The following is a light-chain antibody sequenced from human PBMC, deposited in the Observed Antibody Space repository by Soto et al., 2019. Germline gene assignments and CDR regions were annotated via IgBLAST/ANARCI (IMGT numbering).Light chain of an antibody. V-gene: IGKV3-20*01. J-gene: IGKJ2*01. CDR3: QQYGDSPYT. CDR2: GAS. CDR1: QSVGSY. Sequence: EIVLTQSPGTLSLSPGERATLSCRASQSVGSYLAWYQQKPGQAPRLLIYGASSRATGIPDRISGSGSGTDFTLTFSRLEPQDFAVYYCQQYGDSPYTFGQGTKLETK.